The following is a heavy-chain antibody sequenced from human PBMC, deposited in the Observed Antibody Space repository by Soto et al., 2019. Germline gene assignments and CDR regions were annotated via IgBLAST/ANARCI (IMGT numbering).Heavy chain of an antibody. CDR1: GFTFSSYG. Sequence: QVQLVESGGGVVQPGRSLRLSCAESGFTFSSYGMHWVRQAPGKGLEWVAVIWYDGSNKYYADSVKGRFTISRDNSKNTRYLQMNSLRAEDTAVYYCARDLGNPEGCAFDIWGQGTMVTVSS. CDR2: IWYDGSNK. J-gene: IGHJ3*02. D-gene: IGHD1-1*01. CDR3: ARDLGNPEGCAFDI. V-gene: IGHV3-33*01.